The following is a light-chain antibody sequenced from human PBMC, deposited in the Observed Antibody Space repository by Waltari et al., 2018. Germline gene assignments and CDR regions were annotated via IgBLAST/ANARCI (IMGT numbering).Light chain of an antibody. CDR1: QSVLYSSNNKNF. CDR2: WAS. V-gene: IGKV4-1*01. Sequence: DIVMTQSPDSLAVSLGERATINCKSSQSVLYSSNNKNFLAWYQQKPGQPPKLLMHWASLRESGVPDRFGVSGSGADFTLTISSLQAEDVAVYYCQQYYSFPLTFGGGTKVEIK. CDR3: QQYYSFPLT. J-gene: IGKJ4*01.